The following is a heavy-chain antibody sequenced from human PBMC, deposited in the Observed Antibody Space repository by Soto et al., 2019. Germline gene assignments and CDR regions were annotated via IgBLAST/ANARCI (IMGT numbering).Heavy chain of an antibody. Sequence: EVQLVESGGGLVQPGGSLRLSCAASGFLFNTYWMFWVRQAPRKGLLWVSRIKSDGSSTNYADSVKGRFTISRDNAKNILYLQRSSIRAETTALYYCAVGGGDSNDLDYWGQGTLVTVSS. V-gene: IGHV3-74*01. CDR3: AVGGGDSNDLDY. CDR1: GFLFNTYW. D-gene: IGHD2-21*01. J-gene: IGHJ4*02. CDR2: IKSDGSST.